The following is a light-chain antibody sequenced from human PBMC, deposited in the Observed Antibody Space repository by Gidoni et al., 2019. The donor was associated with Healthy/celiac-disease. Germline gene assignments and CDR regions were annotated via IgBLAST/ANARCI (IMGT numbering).Light chain of an antibody. J-gene: IGKJ2*01. CDR2: AAS. Sequence: IQMTQSPSSLSASVGDRVTIPCRASQSISSYLNWYQQKPGKAPKLLIYAASSLQSGVPSRFSGSGSGTDFTLTISSLQPEDVATYYCQQSYSTPPTFGQGTKLEIK. V-gene: IGKV1-39*01. CDR1: QSISSY. CDR3: QQSYSTPPT.